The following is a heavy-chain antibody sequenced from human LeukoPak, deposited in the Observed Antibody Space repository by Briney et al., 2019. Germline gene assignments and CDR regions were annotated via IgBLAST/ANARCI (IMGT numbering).Heavy chain of an antibody. J-gene: IGHJ6*02. V-gene: IGHV1-69*04. CDR1: GGTFSSYA. CDR2: IIPILGIA. D-gene: IGHD5-18*01. CDR3: ARGTKQLWLRTPYYYYGMDV. Sequence: GSSVKVSCKASGGTFSSYAISWVRQAPGQGLEWMGRIIPILGIANYAQKFQGRVMITADKSTSTAYMELSSLRSEDTAVYYCARGTKQLWLRTPYYYYGMDVWGQGTTVTVSS.